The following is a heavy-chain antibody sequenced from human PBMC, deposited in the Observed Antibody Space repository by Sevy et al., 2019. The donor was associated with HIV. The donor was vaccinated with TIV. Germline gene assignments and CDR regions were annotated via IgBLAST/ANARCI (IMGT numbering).Heavy chain of an antibody. CDR3: ARERIVGAVRALDI. CDR2: ISSSSSYI. Sequence: GGSLRLSCAASGFTFSSYSMNWVRQAPGKGLEWVSSISSSSSYIYYADSVKGRFTISRDNAKNSLYLQMNSLRAEDTAVYYCARERIVGAVRALDIWGQGTMVTVSS. V-gene: IGHV3-21*01. CDR1: GFTFSSYS. D-gene: IGHD1-26*01. J-gene: IGHJ3*02.